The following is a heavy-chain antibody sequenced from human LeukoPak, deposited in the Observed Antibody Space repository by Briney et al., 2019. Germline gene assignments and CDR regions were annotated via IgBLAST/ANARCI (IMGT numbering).Heavy chain of an antibody. Sequence: PGGSLRLSCAASGFTFSSYAMHWVRQAPGKGLEWVAVISYDGSNKYYADSVKGRFTISRDNSKNTLYLQMNSLRAEDTAVYYCARDSNSYYYDSSGYSPGYWGQGTLVTVSS. CDR3: ARDSNSYYYDSSGYSPGY. V-gene: IGHV3-30-3*01. CDR1: GFTFSSYA. J-gene: IGHJ4*02. CDR2: ISYDGSNK. D-gene: IGHD3-22*01.